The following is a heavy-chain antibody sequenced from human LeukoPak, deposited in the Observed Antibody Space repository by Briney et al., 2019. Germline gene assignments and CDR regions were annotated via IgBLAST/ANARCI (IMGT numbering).Heavy chain of an antibody. Sequence: GGSLRLSCAASGFTFDDYAMHWVRQAPGKGLEWVSGISWNSGSIGYADSVKGRFTISRDNAKNSLYLQMNSLRAEDTALYYCARVGYCSSTSCLYYFDYWGKGTLVTVSS. D-gene: IGHD2-2*03. CDR3: ARVGYCSSTSCLYYFDY. J-gene: IGHJ4*02. CDR1: GFTFDDYA. V-gene: IGHV3-9*01. CDR2: ISWNSGSI.